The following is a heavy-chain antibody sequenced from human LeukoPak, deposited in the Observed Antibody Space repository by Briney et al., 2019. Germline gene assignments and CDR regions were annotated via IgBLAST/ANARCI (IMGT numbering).Heavy chain of an antibody. CDR2: IYYSGGIT. CDR1: GGSISSYY. V-gene: IGHV4-59*01. J-gene: IGHJ3*02. Sequence: SETLSLTCTVSGGSISSYYWSWLRQPPGKGLEWIGYIYYSGGITNYNPSLKSRVTISVDTSNNQFSLKLSSVTAADTAVYYCVREVAARAFDIWGQGTMVTVSS. D-gene: IGHD6-6*01. CDR3: VREVAARAFDI.